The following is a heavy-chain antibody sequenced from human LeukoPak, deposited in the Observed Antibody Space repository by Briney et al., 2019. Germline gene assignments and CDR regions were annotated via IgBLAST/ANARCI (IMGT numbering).Heavy chain of an antibody. CDR3: AKVGVGEGYFDY. CDR2: ISSDGRNK. CDR1: GFTFSSYA. D-gene: IGHD1-26*01. Sequence: GGSLRLSCAASGFTFSSYAMHWVRQAPGKGLEWMAVISSDGRNKYYADSVKGRFTISRDNSENTLYLQMNSLRAEDTAVYYCAKVGVGEGYFDYWGQGTLVTVSS. V-gene: IGHV3-30*04. J-gene: IGHJ4*02.